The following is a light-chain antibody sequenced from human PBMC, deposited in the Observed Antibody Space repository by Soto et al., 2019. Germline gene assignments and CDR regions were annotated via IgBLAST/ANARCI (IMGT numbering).Light chain of an antibody. Sequence: QSVLTQPPSASGAPGQRVTISCSGSWFNIGSNAVHWYQQVPGAAPKLLIYGNGQRASGVPDRFSDSKSDTSASLVISGLQSEDEGDYYCATWDVSLSGYWVFGGGTKLTVL. V-gene: IGLV1-44*01. CDR1: WFNIGSNA. CDR2: GNG. CDR3: ATWDVSLSGYWV. J-gene: IGLJ3*02.